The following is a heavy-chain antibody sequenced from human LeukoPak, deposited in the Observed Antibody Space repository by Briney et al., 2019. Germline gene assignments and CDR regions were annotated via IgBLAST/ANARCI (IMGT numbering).Heavy chain of an antibody. V-gene: IGHV4-59*08. Sequence: PSETLSLTCTVSGGSISSYYWSWIRQPPGKGLEWIGYIYYSGSTNYNPSLKSRVTMSVDTSKNQFSLKLSSVTAADTAVYYCARHRDILTGYRWFDPWGQGTLVTVSS. CDR2: IYYSGST. CDR1: GGSISSYY. J-gene: IGHJ5*02. D-gene: IGHD3-9*01. CDR3: ARHRDILTGYRWFDP.